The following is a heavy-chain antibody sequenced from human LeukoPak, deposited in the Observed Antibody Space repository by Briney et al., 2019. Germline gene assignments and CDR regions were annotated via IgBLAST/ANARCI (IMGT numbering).Heavy chain of an antibody. CDR1: GFTFSAYY. CDR3: ARDRSGGYFDY. Sequence: GGSLRLSCAASGFTFSAYYMNWIRQVPGKGLEWVSYISTTSSYTNYADSVKGRFTISRDDAKNSLYLQMNSLRADDTAVCYCARDRSGGYFDYWGQGTLVTVSS. CDR2: ISTTSSYT. D-gene: IGHD3-10*01. J-gene: IGHJ4*03. V-gene: IGHV3-11*06.